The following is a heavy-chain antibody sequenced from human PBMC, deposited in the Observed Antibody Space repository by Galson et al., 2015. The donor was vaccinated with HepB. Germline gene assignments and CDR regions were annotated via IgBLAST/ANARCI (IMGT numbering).Heavy chain of an antibody. CDR2: INPSGGST. Sequence: SVKVSCKASGYTFTSYYMHWVRQAPGQGLEWMGIINPSGGSTSYAQKFQGRVTMTRDTSTSTVYMELSSLRSEDTAVYYCARDYGDYARWFHPWGPGTLVTVSS. D-gene: IGHD4-17*01. CDR1: GYTFTSYY. V-gene: IGHV1-46*01. J-gene: IGHJ5*02. CDR3: ARDYGDYARWFHP.